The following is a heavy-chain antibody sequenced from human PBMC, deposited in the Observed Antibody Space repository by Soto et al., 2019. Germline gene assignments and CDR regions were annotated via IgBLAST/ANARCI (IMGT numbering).Heavy chain of an antibody. CDR1: GFTFSSYA. CDR3: ARPTYYYDSSGYYY. D-gene: IGHD3-22*01. J-gene: IGHJ4*02. CDR2: ISYDGSNK. Sequence: QVQLVESGGGVVQPGRSLRLSCAASGFTFSSYAMHWVRQAPGKGLEWVAVISYDGSNKYYADSVKGRFTISRDNSKNTLYLQMNSLRAEDTAVYYCARPTYYYDSSGYYYWGQGTLVTVSS. V-gene: IGHV3-30-3*01.